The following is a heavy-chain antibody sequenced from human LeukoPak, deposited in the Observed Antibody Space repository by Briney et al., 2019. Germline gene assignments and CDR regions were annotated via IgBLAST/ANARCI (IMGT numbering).Heavy chain of an antibody. J-gene: IGHJ4*02. V-gene: IGHV3-7*01. D-gene: IGHD3-3*01. CDR2: IKQDRSEK. CDR1: GFTFTNYW. Sequence: GGSLRLSCAASGFTFTNYWMSWVRQAPGKGLELVANIKQDRSEKYYVDSVKGRFTVSRDNAKNSLYLQMNSLRAEDTAVYYCARLREIPVFGVVTKSTSYFDYWGQGTLVTVSS. CDR3: ARLREIPVFGVVTKSTSYFDY.